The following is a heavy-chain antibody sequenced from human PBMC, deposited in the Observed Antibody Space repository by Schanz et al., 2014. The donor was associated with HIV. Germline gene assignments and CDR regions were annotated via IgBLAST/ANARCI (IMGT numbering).Heavy chain of an antibody. Sequence: QVQLVQSGAAVKKPGASVKVSCKASGYTFIGYDMHWVRQAPGQGLEWMGWINPNSGATDSAQKFQGRVTMTRDTSISTAFMELSSLRSDDTAVYYCARDTNFVLDVWGQGTTVTVSS. D-gene: IGHD2-8*01. CDR3: ARDTNFVLDV. CDR1: GYTFIGYD. CDR2: INPNSGAT. V-gene: IGHV1-2*02. J-gene: IGHJ6*02.